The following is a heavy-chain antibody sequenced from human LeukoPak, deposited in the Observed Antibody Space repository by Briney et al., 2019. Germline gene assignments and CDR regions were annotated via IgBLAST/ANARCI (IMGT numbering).Heavy chain of an antibody. D-gene: IGHD3-22*01. Sequence: PSETLSLTCTVSGGSIRSSYYYWGWIRQPPGKGLEWIGSIYDSGSTNYNPSLKSRVAISVDTSKNQFSLKLSSVTAADTAVYYCARVTYYYDRHFDYWGQGTLVTVSS. J-gene: IGHJ4*02. V-gene: IGHV4-39*07. CDR2: IYDSGST. CDR1: GGSIRSSYYY. CDR3: ARVTYYYDRHFDY.